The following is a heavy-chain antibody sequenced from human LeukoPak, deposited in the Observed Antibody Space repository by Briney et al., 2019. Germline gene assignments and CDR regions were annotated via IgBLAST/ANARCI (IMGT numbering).Heavy chain of an antibody. V-gene: IGHV1-18*01. D-gene: IGHD2-2*01. CDR2: ISAYNGNT. J-gene: IGHJ4*02. CDR1: GYTFTSYG. CDR3: ARRRGGPSSTSFDDY. Sequence: ASVKVSCKASGYTFTSYGISWVRQAPGQGLEWMGWISAYNGNTNYAQKLQGRVTMTTDTSTSTAYMELRSLRSDDTAVYYCARRRGGPSSTSFDDYWGQGTLVTVSS.